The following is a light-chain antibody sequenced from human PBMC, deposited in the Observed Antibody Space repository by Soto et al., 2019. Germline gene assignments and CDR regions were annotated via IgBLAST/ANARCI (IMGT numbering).Light chain of an antibody. Sequence: EIVLTQSPGTLSLSPGERATLSCRSSQSVDINFFAWYQQKRGQPPRLLIYGASSRAAGIPDRFTGSGSETAFSLTISRLEPEDFAVYYCQHFGGSSLTFGGGTKVEIK. CDR2: GAS. CDR1: QSVDINF. CDR3: QHFGGSSLT. V-gene: IGKV3-20*01. J-gene: IGKJ4*01.